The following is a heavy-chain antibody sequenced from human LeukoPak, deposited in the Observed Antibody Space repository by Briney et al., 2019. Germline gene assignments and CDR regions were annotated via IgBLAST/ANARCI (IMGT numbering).Heavy chain of an antibody. D-gene: IGHD2-15*01. Sequence: ASVTVSCTASGHTFTSYYMHWVRQAPGQGLEWMGIINPSGGSTSYAQKFQGRVTMTRDTSTSTVYMELSSLRSEDTAVYYCARDLVVVAANGNWFDPWGQGTLVTVSS. J-gene: IGHJ5*02. CDR1: GHTFTSYY. CDR3: ARDLVVVAANGNWFDP. V-gene: IGHV1-46*01. CDR2: INPSGGST.